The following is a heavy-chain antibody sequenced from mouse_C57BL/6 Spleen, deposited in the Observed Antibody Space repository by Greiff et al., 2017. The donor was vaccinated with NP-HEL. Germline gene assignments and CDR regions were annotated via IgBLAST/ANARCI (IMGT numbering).Heavy chain of an antibody. CDR2: ISGGGGNT. D-gene: IGHD2-10*02. CDR1: GFTFSSYT. J-gene: IGHJ2*01. V-gene: IGHV5-9*01. CDR3: ARRGYGNFYFDY. Sequence: EVQVVESGGGLVKPGGSLKLSCAASGFTFSSYTMSWVRQTPEKRLEWVATISGGGGNTYYPDSVKGRFTISRDNAKNTLYLQMSSLRSEDTALYYCARRGYGNFYFDYWGQGTTLTVSS.